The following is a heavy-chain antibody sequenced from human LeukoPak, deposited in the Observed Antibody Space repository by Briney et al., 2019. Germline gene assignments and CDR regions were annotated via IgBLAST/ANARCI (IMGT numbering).Heavy chain of an antibody. D-gene: IGHD2-21*01. Sequence: PGGSLRLSCAASGFTFDTYNFNWVRQAPGKGLEWVASIRSYSSYIHYADSVKGRFTISRDDARKSLYLQMNSLRAEDTAVYFCARFAEVYYYVDVWGTGTTVIVSS. J-gene: IGHJ6*03. V-gene: IGHV3-21*01. CDR2: IRSYSSYI. CDR1: GFTFDTYN. CDR3: ARFAEVYYYVDV.